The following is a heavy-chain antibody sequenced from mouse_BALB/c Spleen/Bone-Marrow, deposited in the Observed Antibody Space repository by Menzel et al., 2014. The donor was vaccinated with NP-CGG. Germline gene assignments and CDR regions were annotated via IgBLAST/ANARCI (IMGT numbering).Heavy chain of an antibody. CDR1: GFSFSSYS. V-gene: IGHV5-6-4*01. D-gene: IGHD2-4*01. J-gene: IGHJ2*01. CDR3: SKDGGYDYSYYFDY. Sequence: EVQGVESGGGLVKPGGSLRLSCAASGFSFSSYSMSWARQTPEKRLEWVATISSGGHDTYYPDSVKGRFTISRDNAKNTLYLQMSSLKSEDTAMYYCSKDGGYDYSYYFDYWGQGTTLTVSS. CDR2: ISSGGHDT.